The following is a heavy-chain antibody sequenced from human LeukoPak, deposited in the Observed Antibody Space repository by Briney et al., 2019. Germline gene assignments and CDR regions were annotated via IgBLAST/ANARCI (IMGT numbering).Heavy chain of an antibody. J-gene: IGHJ4*02. CDR3: ARTLAAAAPIDY. Sequence: SESLSLTCTVSGGSISSYYWSWIRQPAGKGLEWIGRIYTSGSTNYNPSLKSRVTMSVDTSKNQFSLKLSSVTAADTAVYYCARTLAAAAPIDYWGQGTLVTVSS. CDR2: IYTSGST. CDR1: GGSISSYY. V-gene: IGHV4-4*07. D-gene: IGHD6-13*01.